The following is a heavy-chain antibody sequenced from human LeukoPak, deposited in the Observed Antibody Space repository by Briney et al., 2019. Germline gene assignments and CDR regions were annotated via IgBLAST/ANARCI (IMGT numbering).Heavy chain of an antibody. CDR2: IDLDGREK. CDR3: ARGHYGMDV. CDR1: GFTLGDHW. Sequence: GGSLRLSGAASGFTLGDHWVTWVRQPPGKVVEWVANIDLDGREKNYVDSVKGRFTISRDNAKNSVYLQMNSLRSEDTAVYYCARGHYGMDVWGQGTTVIVS. J-gene: IGHJ6*02. V-gene: IGHV3-7*02.